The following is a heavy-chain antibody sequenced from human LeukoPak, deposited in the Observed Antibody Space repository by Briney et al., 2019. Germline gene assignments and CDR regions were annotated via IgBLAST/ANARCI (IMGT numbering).Heavy chain of an antibody. J-gene: IGHJ4*02. CDR3: ARDYSSGRDF. CDR2: INQDGSDQ. V-gene: IGHV3-7*04. D-gene: IGHD3-22*01. CDR1: GFAFSTKW. Sequence: PGGSLRHSCAASGFAFSTKWMSWVRQAPGKGLEWVATINQDGSDQYYGDSVKGRLTISRDNAKNSLDLQMNSLRAEDTAVYYCARDYSSGRDFWGQGTLVTVSS.